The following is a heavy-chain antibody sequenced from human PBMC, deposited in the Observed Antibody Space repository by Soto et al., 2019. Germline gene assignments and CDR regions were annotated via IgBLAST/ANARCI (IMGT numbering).Heavy chain of an antibody. CDR1: GFTFSSYA. J-gene: IGHJ4*02. Sequence: AGGSLRLSCAASGFTFSSYAMHWVRQAPGKGLEWVAVISYDGSNKYYADSVKGRFTISRDNSKNTLYLQMNSLRAEDTAVYYCAGEDYYDSSGYYFWGQGTLVTVSS. V-gene: IGHV3-30-3*01. D-gene: IGHD3-22*01. CDR3: AGEDYYDSSGYYF. CDR2: ISYDGSNK.